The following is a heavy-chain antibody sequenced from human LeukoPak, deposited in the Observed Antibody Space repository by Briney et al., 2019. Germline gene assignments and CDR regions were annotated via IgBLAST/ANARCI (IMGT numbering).Heavy chain of an antibody. J-gene: IGHJ4*02. Sequence: SVRVSCKASGGTFSSYAISWVRQAPGQGLEWMGRIIPILGIANYAQKFQGRVTITADKSTSTAYMELSSLRSEDTAVYYCARDGGIRHYGGNTAPVDYWGQGTLVTVSS. CDR3: ARDGGIRHYGGNTAPVDY. CDR1: GGTFSSYA. CDR2: IIPILGIA. V-gene: IGHV1-69*04. D-gene: IGHD4-23*01.